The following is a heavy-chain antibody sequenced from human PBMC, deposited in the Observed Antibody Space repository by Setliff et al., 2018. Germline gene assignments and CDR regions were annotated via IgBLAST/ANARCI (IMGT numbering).Heavy chain of an antibody. Sequence: PSETLSLTCTVSGYPISNDYFWDWIRQPPGKGLEWIGSIYHSGSTSYYPSLKSRVTISVDTSKNQFSLNLSSVTAADTAVYYCAKHRSYFDYWGQGTLVTVST. CDR2: IYHSGST. CDR1: GYPISNDYF. CDR3: AKHRSYFDY. V-gene: IGHV4-38-2*02. J-gene: IGHJ4*02.